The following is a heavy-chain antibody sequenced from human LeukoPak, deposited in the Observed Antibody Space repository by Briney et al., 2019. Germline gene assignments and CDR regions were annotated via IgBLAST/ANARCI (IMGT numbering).Heavy chain of an antibody. Sequence: TGGSLRLSCAASGFTFSSYWMHWVRQAPGKGLVWVSRINTDGSSTSYADSVKGRFTISRDNAKNTLYLQMNSLRAEDTAVYYCARERSTAMAKDGFDIWGQGTMVTVSS. D-gene: IGHD5-18*01. J-gene: IGHJ3*02. CDR3: ARERSTAMAKDGFDI. CDR1: GFTFSSYW. V-gene: IGHV3-74*01. CDR2: INTDGSST.